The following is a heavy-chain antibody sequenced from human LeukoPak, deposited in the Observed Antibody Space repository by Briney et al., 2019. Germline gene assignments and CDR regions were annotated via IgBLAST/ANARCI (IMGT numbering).Heavy chain of an antibody. Sequence: GGSLRLSCAASGFTVSSNYMSWVRQAPGKGLEWVSVIYSGGSTYYADSVKGRFTISRDNSKNTLYLQINSLKTEDTAVYYCTRGSAAVEIDYWGQGTLVTVSS. D-gene: IGHD6-13*01. CDR1: GFTVSSNY. CDR2: IYSGGST. J-gene: IGHJ4*02. V-gene: IGHV3-66*01. CDR3: TRGSAAVEIDY.